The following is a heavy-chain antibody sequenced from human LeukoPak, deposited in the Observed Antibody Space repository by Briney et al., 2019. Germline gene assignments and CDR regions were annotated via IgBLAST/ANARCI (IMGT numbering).Heavy chain of an antibody. V-gene: IGHV1-3*01. CDR2: INAGNGNT. CDR1: GYTFTSYA. D-gene: IGHD2-2*01. Sequence: ATVKVSCKASGYTFTSYAMHWVRQAPGQRLEWMGWINAGNGNTKYSQKFQGRVTITRDTSASTAYMELSSLRSEDTAVYYCARVGPEAIVVVPAARRDYYYYGMDVWGQGTTVTVSS. CDR3: ARVGPEAIVVVPAARRDYYYYGMDV. J-gene: IGHJ6*02.